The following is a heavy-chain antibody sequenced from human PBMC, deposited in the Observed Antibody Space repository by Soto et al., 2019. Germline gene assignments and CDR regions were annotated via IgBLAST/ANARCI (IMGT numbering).Heavy chain of an antibody. J-gene: IGHJ6*02. D-gene: IGHD3-3*01. CDR1: GFTFSSYA. CDR2: ISYDGSNK. CDR3: ARDFTPRFLEWLPPYYYYGMDV. Sequence: QVQLVESGGGVVQPGRSLRLSCAASGFTFSSYAMHWVRQAPGKGLEWVAVISYDGSNKYYADSVKGRFTISRDNSKNTLYLQMNSLRAEDTAVYYCARDFTPRFLEWLPPYYYYGMDVWGQGTTVTVSS. V-gene: IGHV3-30-3*01.